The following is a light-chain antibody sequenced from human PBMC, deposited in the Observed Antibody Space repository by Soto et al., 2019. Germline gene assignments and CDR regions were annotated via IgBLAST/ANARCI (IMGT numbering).Light chain of an antibody. V-gene: IGKV1-5*03. J-gene: IGKJ1*01. Sequence: DIQMTHSPSAMSASVCDKVTITCRASQTISSWLAWYQQKPGRAPKLLIYKASTLKSGVPSRFSGSGSGTDFTLTISRLEPEDFAVYYCQQYDRSWTFGQGTKVDI. CDR3: QQYDRSWT. CDR2: KAS. CDR1: QTISSW.